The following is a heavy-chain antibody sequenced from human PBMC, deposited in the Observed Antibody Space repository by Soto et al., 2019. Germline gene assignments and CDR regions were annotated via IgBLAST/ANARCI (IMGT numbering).Heavy chain of an antibody. D-gene: IGHD2-21*01. V-gene: IGHV4-59*08. J-gene: IGHJ3*02. Sequence: QVQLQESGPGLVKPSETLSLTCTVSGGSISSYYWSWIRQPPGKGLEWIGYIYYSGSTNYNPSLKSRVTISVDTSKNQFSLKLSSVTAADTAVYYCARGCGGDCIDAFDIWGQGTMVTVSS. CDR2: IYYSGST. CDR1: GGSISSYY. CDR3: ARGCGGDCIDAFDI.